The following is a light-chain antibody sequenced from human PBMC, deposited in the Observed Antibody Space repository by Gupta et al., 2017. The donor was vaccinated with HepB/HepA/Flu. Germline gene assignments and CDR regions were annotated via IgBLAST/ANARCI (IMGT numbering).Light chain of an antibody. CDR3: QHRSNLTS. Sequence: EIVLTQSPATLSLSPGERATRSCRASQSVSSSLAWYQQKPGQAPRLLIYDASNSATGITDRFSGSGAGNDFTLTSIRPENEDFAVYYGQHRSNLTSFGGGTKVEIK. J-gene: IGKJ4*01. CDR1: QSVSSS. V-gene: IGKV3-11*01. CDR2: DAS.